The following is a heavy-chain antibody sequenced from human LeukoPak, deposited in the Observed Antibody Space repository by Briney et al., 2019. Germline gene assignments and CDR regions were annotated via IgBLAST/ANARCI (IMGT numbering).Heavy chain of an antibody. V-gene: IGHV3-66*01. D-gene: IGHD3-22*01. CDR3: ARSQTTMIVVAVGAFDI. Sequence: GGSLRLSCAASGFTVSSNYMSWVRQAPGKGLEWVSVIYSGGSTYYADSVKGRFTISRDNSKNTLYLQMNSLRAEDTAVYYCARSQTTMIVVAVGAFDIWGQGTMVTVSS. CDR1: GFTVSSNY. J-gene: IGHJ3*02. CDR2: IYSGGST.